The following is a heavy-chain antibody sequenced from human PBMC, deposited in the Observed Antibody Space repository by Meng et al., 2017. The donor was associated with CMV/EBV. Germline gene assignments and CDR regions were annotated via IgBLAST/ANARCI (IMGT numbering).Heavy chain of an antibody. V-gene: IGHV3-21*04. J-gene: IGHJ6*02. CDR2: VSSTSTDI. CDR1: GFTFSNYN. D-gene: IGHD3-3*01. CDR3: AKGIFGVVGAGYYYYYGMDV. Sequence: GESLKISCAASGFTFSNYNMNWVRQAPGKGPEWVSSVSSTSTDIYYADSVKGRFTISRDNSKNTLYLQMNSLRAEDTAVYYCAKGIFGVVGAGYYYYYGMDVWGQGTTVTVSS.